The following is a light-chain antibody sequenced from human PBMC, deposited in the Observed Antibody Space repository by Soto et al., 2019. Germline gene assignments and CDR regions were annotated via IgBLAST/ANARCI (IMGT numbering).Light chain of an antibody. J-gene: IGKJ2*01. Sequence: EIVMTQSPATLSLSPGERATLSCRASQSVSSNLAWYQQKPGQAPRLLIYGTSIRATGIPARFSGSGSGTEFPLTISSRQSEDFAVYYCQQYNNWPPYSFGQGTKLEIK. CDR2: GTS. V-gene: IGKV3-15*01. CDR1: QSVSSN. CDR3: QQYNNWPPYS.